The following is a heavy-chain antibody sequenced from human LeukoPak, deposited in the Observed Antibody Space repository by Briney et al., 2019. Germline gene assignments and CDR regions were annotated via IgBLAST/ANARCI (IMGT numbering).Heavy chain of an antibody. CDR3: ARESTSGRYYGFRSFDY. CDR1: GGSISSGGYY. V-gene: IGHV4-30-2*01. CDR2: IYHSGST. J-gene: IGHJ4*02. D-gene: IGHD1-26*01. Sequence: SQTLSLTCTVSGGSISSGGYYWSWIRQPPGKGLEWIGYIYHSGSTYYNPSLKSRVTISVDRSKNQFSLKLSSVTAADTAVYYCARESTSGRYYGFRSFDYWGQGTLVTVSS.